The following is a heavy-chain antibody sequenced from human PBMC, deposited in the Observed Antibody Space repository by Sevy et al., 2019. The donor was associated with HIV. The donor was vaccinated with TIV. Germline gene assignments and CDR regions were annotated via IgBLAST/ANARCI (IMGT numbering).Heavy chain of an antibody. V-gene: IGHV1-18*01. D-gene: IGHD3-10*01. J-gene: IGHJ5*02. Sequence: ASVTVSCKASGYTFTSYGISWVRQAPGQGLEWMGWISAYNGNTNYAQKLQGRVTMTTDTSTSTAYMELRSLRSDDTAVYYCARVMEYYYGSGSYSYNWFDPWGQGTLVTVSS. CDR2: ISAYNGNT. CDR1: GYTFTSYG. CDR3: ARVMEYYYGSGSYSYNWFDP.